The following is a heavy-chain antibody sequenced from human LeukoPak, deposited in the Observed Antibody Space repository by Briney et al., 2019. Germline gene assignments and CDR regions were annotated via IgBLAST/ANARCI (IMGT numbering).Heavy chain of an antibody. J-gene: IGHJ6*02. CDR2: IYYSGSI. CDR3: ARVFDYGSGSYYYYGMDV. V-gene: IGHV4-30-4*01. Sequence: PSETLSLTCTVSGGSISSGDYYWSWIRQPPGKGLEWIGYIYYSGSIYYNPSLKSRVTISVDTSKNQFSLKLSSVTAADTAVYYCARVFDYGSGSYYYYGMDVWGQGTTVTVSS. CDR1: GGSISSGDYY. D-gene: IGHD3-10*01.